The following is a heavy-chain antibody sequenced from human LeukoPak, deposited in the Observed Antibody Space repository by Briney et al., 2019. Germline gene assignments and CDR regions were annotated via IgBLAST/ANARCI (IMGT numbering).Heavy chain of an antibody. D-gene: IGHD1-26*01. CDR3: ARDSGSYTSVVDY. CDR1: GFTFSSYA. J-gene: IGHJ4*02. V-gene: IGHV3-30-3*01. CDR2: ISYDGSNK. Sequence: GGSLRLSCAASGFTFSSYAMHWVRQAPGKGLEWVAVISYDGSNKYYADSVKGRFTISRDNSKNTLYLQMNSLRAEDTAVYYCARDSGSYTSVVDYWGQGTLVTVSS.